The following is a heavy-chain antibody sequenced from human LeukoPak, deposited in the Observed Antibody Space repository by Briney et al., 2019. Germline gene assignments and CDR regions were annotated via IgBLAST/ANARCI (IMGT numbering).Heavy chain of an antibody. J-gene: IGHJ3*02. CDR1: GYTLTELS. CDR3: AIDSAAHDAFDI. V-gene: IGHV1-24*01. Sequence: ASVKVSCKVSGYTLTELSMHWVRQAPGKGLEWMGGFDPEDGETIYAQKFQGRVTMTEDTSTDTAYMELSSLRSEDTAVYYCAIDSAAHDAFDIWGQGTMVTVSS. D-gene: IGHD2-15*01. CDR2: FDPEDGET.